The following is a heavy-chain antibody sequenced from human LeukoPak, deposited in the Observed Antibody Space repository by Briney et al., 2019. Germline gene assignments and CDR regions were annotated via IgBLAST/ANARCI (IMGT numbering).Heavy chain of an antibody. CDR3: ASSPYDSSGYTR. Sequence: GASVKVSCKASGYTFTSYYMHWVRQAPGQGLEWMGWINPNSGGTNYAQKFQGRVTMTRDTSISTAYMKLSRLRSDDTAVYYCASSPYDSSGYTRWGQGTLVTVSS. CDR2: INPNSGGT. D-gene: IGHD3-22*01. CDR1: GYTFTSYY. V-gene: IGHV1-2*02. J-gene: IGHJ4*02.